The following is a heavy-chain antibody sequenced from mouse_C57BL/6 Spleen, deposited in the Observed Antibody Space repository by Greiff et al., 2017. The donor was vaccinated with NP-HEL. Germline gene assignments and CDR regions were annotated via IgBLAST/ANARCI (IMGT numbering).Heavy chain of an antibody. D-gene: IGHD1-1*01. CDR1: GYTFTSYW. CDR2: IDPSDSYT. CDR3: ARGIATVGYFDV. J-gene: IGHJ1*03. Sequence: VQLQQPGAELVKPGASVKLSCKASGYTFTSYWMHWVKQRPGQGLEWIGEIDPSDSYTNYNQKFKGKSTLTVDKSSSSAYMQLSSLTSEDSAVYYCARGIATVGYFDVWGTGTTVTVSS. V-gene: IGHV1-69*01.